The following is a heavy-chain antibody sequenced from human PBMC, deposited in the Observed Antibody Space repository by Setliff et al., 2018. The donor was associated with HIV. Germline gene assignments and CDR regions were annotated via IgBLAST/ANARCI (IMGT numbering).Heavy chain of an antibody. CDR2: VYYSGST. V-gene: IGHV4-39*01. CDR3: ARRHNDYSLYYFDS. J-gene: IGHJ4*02. CDR1: GGSIRSSSYY. Sequence: SETLFLTCTVSGGSIRSSSYYWGWIRQPPGKGLEWIGSVYYSGSTYYNPSLESRVTISADMSKNQFSLKLSSVTAADTAVYYCARRHNDYSLYYFDSWGQGTLVTVSS. D-gene: IGHD5-12*01.